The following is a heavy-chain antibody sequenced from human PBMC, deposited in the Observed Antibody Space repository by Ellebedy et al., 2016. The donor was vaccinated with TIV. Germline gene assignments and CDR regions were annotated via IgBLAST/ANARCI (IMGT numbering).Heavy chain of an antibody. CDR3: ARGDYYGSGSYPDY. CDR1: GYTFTGYY. D-gene: IGHD3-10*01. CDR2: INPNSGGT. V-gene: IGHV1-2*02. Sequence: ASVKVSCXASGYTFTGYYMHWVRQAPGQGLEWMGWINPNSGGTNYAQKFQGRVTMTRDTSISTAYMELSRLRSDDTAVYYCARGDYYGSGSYPDYWGQGTLVTVSS. J-gene: IGHJ4*02.